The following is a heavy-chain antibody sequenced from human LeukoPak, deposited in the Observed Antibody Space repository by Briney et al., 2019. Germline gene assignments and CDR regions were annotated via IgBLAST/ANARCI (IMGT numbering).Heavy chain of an antibody. J-gene: IGHJ4*02. CDR3: ARGINYGILTGYGRFDY. D-gene: IGHD3-9*01. Sequence: ASVKVSCTASGYTFTSYYMHWVRQAPGQGLEWMGIINPSGGSASYAQKFQGRVTMTRDTSTSTVYMELSSLRSEDTAVYYCARGINYGILTGYGRFDYWGQGTLVTVSS. CDR2: INPSGGSA. V-gene: IGHV1-46*01. CDR1: GYTFTSYY.